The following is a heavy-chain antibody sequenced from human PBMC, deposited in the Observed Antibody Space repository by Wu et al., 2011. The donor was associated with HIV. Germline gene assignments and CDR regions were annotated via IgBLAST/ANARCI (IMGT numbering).Heavy chain of an antibody. D-gene: IGHD2-15*01. V-gene: IGHV1-69*13. CDR1: GYTLNSYG. CDR3: ALDCSGGSCPLGAFDI. Sequence: QVQLVQSGAEVKKPGASVKVSCKASGYTLNSYGFSWVRQAPGLGLEWMGRIIPIFGTANYAQKFQGRVTITADESTSTAYMELSSLRSEDTAVYYCALDCSGGSCPLGAFDIWGQGTMVTVSS. J-gene: IGHJ3*02. CDR2: IIPIFGTA.